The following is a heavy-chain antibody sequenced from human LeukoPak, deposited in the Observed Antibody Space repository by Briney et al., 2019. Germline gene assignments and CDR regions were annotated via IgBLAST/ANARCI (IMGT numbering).Heavy chain of an antibody. CDR3: AKDTWQFAPDYYYYMDV. CDR2: IRFDGNNR. D-gene: IGHD2-21*01. Sequence: GGSLRLSCAASGFTFSSYGMHWVRQAPGKGLEWVAFIRFDGNNRYYADSAKGRFTISRDNSKNTLYLQMNSLRAEDTALYYCAKDTWQFAPDYYYYMDVWGKGTTVTVSS. J-gene: IGHJ6*03. V-gene: IGHV3-30*02. CDR1: GFTFSSYG.